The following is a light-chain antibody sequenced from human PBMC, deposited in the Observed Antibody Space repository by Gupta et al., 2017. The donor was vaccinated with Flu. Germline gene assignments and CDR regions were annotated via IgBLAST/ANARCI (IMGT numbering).Light chain of an antibody. CDR1: QSLPHSNGYNY. CDR2: LDS. CDR3: WQALETPFA. J-gene: IGKJ3*01. V-gene: IGKV2-28*01. Sequence: DIATTQSSLSLPVTPGEPAPMSCWSSQSLPHSNGYNYLDWYLQKPGQCPRLLIYLDSKRTFGDLNRYNGSGSAADFTLKISRVSAEDVVVYDGWQALETPFAFGDATKVHIK.